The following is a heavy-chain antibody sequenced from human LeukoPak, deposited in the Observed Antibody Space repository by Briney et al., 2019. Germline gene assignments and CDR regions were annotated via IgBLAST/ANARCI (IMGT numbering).Heavy chain of an antibody. J-gene: IGHJ3*02. D-gene: IGHD1-1*01. CDR1: GGSISSGSYY. Sequence: PSQTLSLTCTVSGGSISSGSYYWSWIRQPAGKGLEWIGRIYTSGSTNYNPSLKSRVTISVDTSKNQFSLKLSSVTAADTAVYYCARDEVSTRPYNDAFDIWGQGTMVTVSS. CDR2: IYTSGST. V-gene: IGHV4-61*02. CDR3: ARDEVSTRPYNDAFDI.